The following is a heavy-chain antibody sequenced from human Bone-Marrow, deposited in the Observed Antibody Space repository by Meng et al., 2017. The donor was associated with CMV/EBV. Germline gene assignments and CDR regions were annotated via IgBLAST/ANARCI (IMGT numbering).Heavy chain of an antibody. D-gene: IGHD3-10*01. J-gene: IGHJ3*02. CDR1: GYSFPSYW. Sequence: GESLKISCKGSGYSFPSYWIGWVRQMPGKGLEWMGMIYPADSDVRYSPSFQGQVTISADKSISTAYLQWSSLKASDTAMYYCARLRTSITHAFDIWGQGTMVTVSS. CDR2: IYPADSDV. V-gene: IGHV5-51*01. CDR3: ARLRTSITHAFDI.